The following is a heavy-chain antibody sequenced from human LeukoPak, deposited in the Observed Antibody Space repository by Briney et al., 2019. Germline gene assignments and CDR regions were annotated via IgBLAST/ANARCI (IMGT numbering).Heavy chain of an antibody. Sequence: PSETLSLTCTVSGGSISSNNYYWGWIRQPPGKGLEWIGSIYYSGSTYYNPSLKSRVTISVDTSKNQFSLKLSSVTAADTAVYYCARQSHVLRFPNPGWFDPWGQGTLVTVSS. D-gene: IGHD3-3*01. J-gene: IGHJ5*02. CDR2: IYYSGST. V-gene: IGHV4-39*01. CDR3: ARQSHVLRFPNPGWFDP. CDR1: GGSISSNNYY.